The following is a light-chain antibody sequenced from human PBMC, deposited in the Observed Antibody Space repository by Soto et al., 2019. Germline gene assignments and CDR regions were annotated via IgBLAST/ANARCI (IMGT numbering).Light chain of an antibody. CDR2: GAS. CDR1: PSLTSSY. Sequence: EIMLTQSPGTLSLSLGERATLSCRASPSLTSSYLAWFQQKPGQAPRLLIYGASSRATGIPDRFSGSGSGTDFTLTISRLEPEDFAVYYCQQYGSSLPWTFGQGTKVEIK. V-gene: IGKV3-20*01. J-gene: IGKJ1*01. CDR3: QQYGSSLPWT.